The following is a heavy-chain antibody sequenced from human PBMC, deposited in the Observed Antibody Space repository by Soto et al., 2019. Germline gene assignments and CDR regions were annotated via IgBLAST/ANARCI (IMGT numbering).Heavy chain of an antibody. D-gene: IGHD2-21*01. CDR1: GFTINRFG. CDR3: ASVATS. Sequence: QVRLVESGGGVVEPGRSLRLSCVASGFTINRFGMEWVRQAPGKGLEWVALISSDGRNEYYSDSVKGRVTISRDMSKKAVSLQMNSMRVEDTAVYYCASVATSWGQGTLFTVSS. J-gene: IGHJ5*02. CDR2: ISSDGRNE. V-gene: IGHV3-30*03.